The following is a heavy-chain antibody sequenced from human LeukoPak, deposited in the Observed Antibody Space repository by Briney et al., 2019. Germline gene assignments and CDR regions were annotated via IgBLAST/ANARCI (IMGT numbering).Heavy chain of an antibody. V-gene: IGHV3-23*01. CDR3: AKRLGDQRAFDY. CDR2: ISGTSGTI. J-gene: IGHJ4*02. CDR1: GFTFRNYA. D-gene: IGHD2-21*02. Sequence: GGSLRLSCAASGFTFRNYAMSWVRQAPWKRLEWVLGISGTSGTINYADPVKGRFTISRDNSKNTVYLQMNSLRAEDTAVYYCAKRLGDQRAFDYWGQGTLVTVSS.